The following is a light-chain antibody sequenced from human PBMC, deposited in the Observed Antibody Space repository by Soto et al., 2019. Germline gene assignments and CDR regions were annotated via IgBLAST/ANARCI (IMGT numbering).Light chain of an antibody. CDR2: DNN. CDR3: GTWDSSLSVFV. V-gene: IGLV1-51*01. Sequence: QSVLTQPPSVSAAPGQKVTISCTGSSSNIGSNNVSWYQHLPGTAPKLLIYDNNKRPSGIPDRFSGSKSGTSATLGVTGLQTGDEADYYCGTWDSSLSVFVFGTGTKLTVL. CDR1: SSNIGSNN. J-gene: IGLJ1*01.